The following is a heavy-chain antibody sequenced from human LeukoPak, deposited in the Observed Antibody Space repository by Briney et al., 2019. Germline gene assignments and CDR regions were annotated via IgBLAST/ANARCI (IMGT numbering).Heavy chain of an antibody. CDR1: GYRFTSYW. J-gene: IGHJ6*02. Sequence: GGSLQISFKGSGYRFTSYWIGWVRPMPGKGPGWMGIIYPGDSDTRFSPSFQGQVTISAAKSISTAYLQWSSLKASDTAMYYCARNYYDSSGSTPFWGMDVWGQGTTVTVSS. V-gene: IGHV5-51*01. D-gene: IGHD3-22*01. CDR3: ARNYYDSSGSTPFWGMDV. CDR2: IYPGDSDT.